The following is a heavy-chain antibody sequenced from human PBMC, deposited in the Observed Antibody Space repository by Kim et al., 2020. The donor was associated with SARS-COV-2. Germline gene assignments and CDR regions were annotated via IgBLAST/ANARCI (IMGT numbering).Heavy chain of an antibody. CDR2: DGSKE. D-gene: IGHD3-10*01. V-gene: IGHV3-7*01. J-gene: IGHJ4*02. CDR3: LKDYRGD. Sequence: DGSKENSADTVKGRFTISRDNGKNSLFLQMNSLRAEDTAVYYCLKDYRGDWGQGILVTVSS.